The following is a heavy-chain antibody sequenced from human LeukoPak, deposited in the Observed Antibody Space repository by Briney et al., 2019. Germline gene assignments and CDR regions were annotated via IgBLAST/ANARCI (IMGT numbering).Heavy chain of an antibody. Sequence: SGGSLRLSCAASGFMFDTYAMNWVRQAPGKGLEWVSYISQSGDAKYYADSVKGRFTISRDNARNSLYLQMNSLRAEDTAIYYCTTQDLVVVPAASHYFDYWGQGILIIVSA. V-gene: IGHV3-48*03. CDR3: TTQDLVVVPAASHYFDY. CDR2: ISQSGDAK. CDR1: GFMFDTYA. D-gene: IGHD2-15*01. J-gene: IGHJ4*02.